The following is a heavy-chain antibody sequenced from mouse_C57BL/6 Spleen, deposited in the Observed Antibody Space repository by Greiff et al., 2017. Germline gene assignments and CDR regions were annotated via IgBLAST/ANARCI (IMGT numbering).Heavy chain of an antibody. J-gene: IGHJ4*01. CDR3: ARDMDY. CDR1: GYSITSGYY. CDR2: ISYDGSN. V-gene: IGHV3-6*01. Sequence: VQLQQSGPGLVKPSQSLSLTCSVTGYSITSGYYWNWIRQFPGNKLEWMGYISYDGSNNYNPSLKNRISITRDTSKNQFFLKLNSVTTEDTATYYCARDMDYWGQGTSVTVSS.